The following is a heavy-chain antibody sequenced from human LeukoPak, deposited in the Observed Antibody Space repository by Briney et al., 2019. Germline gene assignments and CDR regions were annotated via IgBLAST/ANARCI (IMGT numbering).Heavy chain of an antibody. CDR1: GGSISSYY. V-gene: IGHV4-59*01. D-gene: IGHD6-19*01. CDR2: IYYSGST. Sequence: PSETLSLTCTVSGGSISSYYWSWIRQPPGKGLEWIGYIYYSGSTNYNPSLKSRVTISVDTSRNQFSLKLSSVTAADTAVYYCARAIAVAGVQEFDYWGQGTLVTVSS. J-gene: IGHJ4*02. CDR3: ARAIAVAGVQEFDY.